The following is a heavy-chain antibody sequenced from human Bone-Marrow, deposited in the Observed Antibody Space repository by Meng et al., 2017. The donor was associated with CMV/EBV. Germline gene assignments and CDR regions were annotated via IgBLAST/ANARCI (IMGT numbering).Heavy chain of an antibody. V-gene: IGHV3-21*01. J-gene: IGHJ4*02. Sequence: GESLKISCAASGFTFSSYSMNWVRQAPGKGLEWVSSISSSSSYIYYADSVKGRFTISRDNATNSLYLQMNSLRAEDTAVYYCAREREMATISGFDYWGQGTLVTVSS. CDR1: GFTFSSYS. CDR3: AREREMATISGFDY. CDR2: ISSSSSYI. D-gene: IGHD5-24*01.